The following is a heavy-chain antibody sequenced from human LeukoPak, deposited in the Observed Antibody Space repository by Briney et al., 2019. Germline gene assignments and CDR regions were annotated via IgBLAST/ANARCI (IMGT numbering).Heavy chain of an antibody. CDR1: GYTFTSYG. D-gene: IGHD2-2*01. CDR2: ISAYNGNA. CDR3: ARVRYQLLSPYSNIYYYYYMDV. J-gene: IGHJ6*03. Sequence: GASVKVSCKASGYTFTSYGISWVRQAAGQGREWMGWISAYNGNANYAQKLQGRVTMTTDTSTSTAYMELSRLRSDDTAVYYCARVRYQLLSPYSNIYYYYYMDVWGKGTAVTISS. V-gene: IGHV1-18*01.